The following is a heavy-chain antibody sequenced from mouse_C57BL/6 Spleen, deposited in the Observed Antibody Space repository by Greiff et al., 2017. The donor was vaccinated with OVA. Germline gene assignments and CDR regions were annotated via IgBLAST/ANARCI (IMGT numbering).Heavy chain of an antibody. V-gene: IGHV5-16*01. J-gene: IGHJ2*01. CDR3: ARFLYYYGSSYFYY. D-gene: IGHD1-1*01. Sequence: EVKVVESEGGLVQPGSSMKLSCTASGFTFSDYYMAWVRQVPEKGLEWVANINYDGSSTYYLDSLKSRFIISRDNAKNILDLQMSSLKSEDTATYYCARFLYYYGSSYFYYWGQGTTLTVSS. CDR2: INYDGSST. CDR1: GFTFSDYY.